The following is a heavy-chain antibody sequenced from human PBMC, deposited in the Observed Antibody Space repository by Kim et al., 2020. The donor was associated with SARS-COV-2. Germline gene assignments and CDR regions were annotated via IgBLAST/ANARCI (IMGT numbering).Heavy chain of an antibody. D-gene: IGHD6-13*01. J-gene: IGHJ6*02. V-gene: IGHV3-30*04. CDR2: ISYDGSNK. CDR3: ARENSSSWTAGYYGMDV. CDR1: GFTFSSYA. Sequence: GSLRLSCAASGFTFSSYAMHWVLQAPGKGLEWLAVISYDGSNKYYADSVKGRFTISRDNSKNTLYLQMNSLRAEDTAVYYCARENSSSWTAGYYGMDVWGQGTTVTVSS.